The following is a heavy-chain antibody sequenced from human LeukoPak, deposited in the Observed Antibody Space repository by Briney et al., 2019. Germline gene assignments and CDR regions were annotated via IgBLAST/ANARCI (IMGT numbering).Heavy chain of an antibody. CDR1: GGSISSYY. J-gene: IGHJ3*02. D-gene: IGHD6-6*01. Sequence: SETLSLTCTVSGGSISSYYWSWIRQPPGKGLEWIGNIYYSGSTNYNPSLKSRVTISVDTSKNQFSLKLSSVTAADTAVYYCGGRAARPGDAFDIWGQGTMVTVSS. CDR3: GGRAARPGDAFDI. CDR2: IYYSGST. V-gene: IGHV4-59*01.